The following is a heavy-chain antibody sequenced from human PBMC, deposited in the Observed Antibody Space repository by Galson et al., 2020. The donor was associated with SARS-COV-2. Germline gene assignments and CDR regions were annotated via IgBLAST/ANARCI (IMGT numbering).Heavy chain of an antibody. J-gene: IGHJ2*01. D-gene: IGHD5-18*01. CDR1: GFTFSSYA. V-gene: IGHV3-23*01. Sequence: GESLKISCAASGFTFSSYAMSWVRQAPGKGLEWVSAISGSGGSTYYADSVKGRFTISRDNSKNTLYLQMNSLRAEDTAVYYCAKRLPGGNWYFDLWGRGTLVTVSS. CDR2: ISGSGGST. CDR3: AKRLPGGNWYFDL.